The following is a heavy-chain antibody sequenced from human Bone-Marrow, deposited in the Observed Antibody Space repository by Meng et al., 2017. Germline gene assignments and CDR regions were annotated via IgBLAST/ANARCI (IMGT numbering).Heavy chain of an antibody. CDR1: GGTFSSYA. CDR3: ARGGYSYGLVGIFDY. CDR2: IIPFFGTA. D-gene: IGHD5-18*01. Sequence: QGALVRSGAEGKNAGSSVKASCKASGGTFSSYAISGGRQAPGQGLEWMGGIIPFFGTANYAQKFQGRVTITADKSTSTAYMELSSLRSEDTAVYYCARGGYSYGLVGIFDYWGQGTLVTVSS. V-gene: IGHV1-69*06. J-gene: IGHJ4*02.